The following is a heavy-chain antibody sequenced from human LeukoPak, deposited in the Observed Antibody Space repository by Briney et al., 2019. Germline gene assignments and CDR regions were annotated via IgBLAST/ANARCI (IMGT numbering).Heavy chain of an antibody. CDR1: GFTFSSYA. D-gene: IGHD3-9*01. CDR3: ARALQYYDILTVYH. J-gene: IGHJ5*02. V-gene: IGHV3-30*04. CDR2: ISYDGGNK. Sequence: GRSLRLSCAASGFTFSSYAMHWVRQAPGKGLEWVAVISYDGGNKYYADSVKGRFTISRDNSKNTLSLQMNSLRAEDTAVYYCARALQYYDILTVYHWGQGTLVTVSS.